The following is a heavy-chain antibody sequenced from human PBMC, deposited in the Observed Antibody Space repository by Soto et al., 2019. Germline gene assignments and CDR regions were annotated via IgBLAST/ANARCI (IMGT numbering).Heavy chain of an antibody. D-gene: IGHD4-4*01. V-gene: IGHV1-46*01. CDR1: GYTFSTYY. CDR2: INPSGGST. CDR3: TIQDYIGYYFDY. Sequence: QVQLVQSGAEVKKPGASVKVSCKASGYTFSTYYMHWVRQAPGQGYEWLGIINPSGGSTTYAQKFQGRVPLTRETSTTTVYMERSSMTCVDTAVCYWTIQDYIGYYFDYWGQVTLVTVSS. J-gene: IGHJ4*02.